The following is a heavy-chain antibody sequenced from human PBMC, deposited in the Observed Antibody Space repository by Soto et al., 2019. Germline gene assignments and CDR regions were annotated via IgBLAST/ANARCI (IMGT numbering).Heavy chain of an antibody. V-gene: IGHV3-7*01. Sequence: EVQLVESGGDLVQPGGSLRLSCAASGFPLSSYWMSLGRQALGKGLEWVANIKQDGRERNYVDSVKGRFTISRDNAKNSLYLQLNSLRAEDTAVYYYSRQANWDSDYWVRGTLVTVFS. CDR2: IKQDGRER. D-gene: IGHD7-27*01. CDR3: SRQANWDSDY. CDR1: GFPLSSYW. J-gene: IGHJ4*02.